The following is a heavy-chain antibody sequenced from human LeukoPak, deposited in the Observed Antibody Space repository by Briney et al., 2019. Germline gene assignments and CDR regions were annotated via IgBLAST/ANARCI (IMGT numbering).Heavy chain of an antibody. CDR1: GFTFSSYS. Sequence: GGSLRLSCAASGFTFSSYSMNWVRQAPGKGLEWVSSISSSSSYIYYADSVKGRFTISRDNAKNSLYLQMNSLRAEDTAVYYCARDSPSGSYLAEYKNAFDIWGQGTMVTVSS. CDR3: ARDSPSGSYLAEYKNAFDI. CDR2: ISSSSSYI. J-gene: IGHJ3*02. D-gene: IGHD3-10*01. V-gene: IGHV3-21*01.